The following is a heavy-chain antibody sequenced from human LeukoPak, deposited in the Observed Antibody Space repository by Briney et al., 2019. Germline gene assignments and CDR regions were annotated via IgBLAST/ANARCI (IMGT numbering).Heavy chain of an antibody. J-gene: IGHJ6*02. CDR2: ISYDGSNK. D-gene: IGHD2-2*01. Sequence: GGSLRLSCAASGFAFSSYGMHWVRQAPGKGLEWVAVISYDGSNKYYADSVKGRFTISRDNSKNTLYLQMNSLRAEDTAVYYCAKDLGWQQYHSYYYYYYGMDVWGQGTTVTVSS. CDR1: GFAFSSYG. CDR3: AKDLGWQQYHSYYYYYYGMDV. V-gene: IGHV3-30*18.